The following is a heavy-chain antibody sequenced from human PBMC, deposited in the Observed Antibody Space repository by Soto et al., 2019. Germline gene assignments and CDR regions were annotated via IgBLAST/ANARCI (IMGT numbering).Heavy chain of an antibody. Sequence: QITLKESGPTLVKPTQTLTLTCAFSGFSLSTGGVGVGWIRQPPGKALECLAVIYWDDDKRYSPSLKNKLTITKDTSKNQVVLTMTNMDPVDTATYYCARWNGWFDPWGQGILVTVSS. J-gene: IGHJ5*02. CDR1: GFSLSTGGVG. CDR2: IYWDDDK. V-gene: IGHV2-5*02. CDR3: ARWNGWFDP. D-gene: IGHD1-1*01.